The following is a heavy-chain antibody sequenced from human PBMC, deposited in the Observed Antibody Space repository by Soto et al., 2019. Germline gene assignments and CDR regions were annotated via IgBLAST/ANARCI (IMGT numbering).Heavy chain of an antibody. CDR3: ARDSYDFWSGSLIGEYFQH. Sequence: GGSLRLSCAASGFTFSSYGMHWVRQAPGKGLEWVAVIWYDGSNKYYADSVKGRFTISRDNSKNTLYLQMNSLRAEDTAVYYCARDSYDFWSGSLIGEYFQHWGQGTLVTVSS. CDR2: IWYDGSNK. J-gene: IGHJ1*01. CDR1: GFTFSSYG. V-gene: IGHV3-33*01. D-gene: IGHD3-3*01.